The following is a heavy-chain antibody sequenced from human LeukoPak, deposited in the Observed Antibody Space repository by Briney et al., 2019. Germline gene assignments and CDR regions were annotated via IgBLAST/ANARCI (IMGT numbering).Heavy chain of an antibody. J-gene: IGHJ4*02. CDR2: IYPDDSEI. D-gene: IGHD6-13*01. V-gene: IGHV5-51*01. CDR1: GYTFGRYW. CDR3: ARLWWGRSWTQGYFDY. Sequence: GESLKISCNTSGYTFGRYWTAWVRQMPGKVLEWMGFIYPDDSEIRYSPSFQGQVTISADKSINTAYLQWNSLKASDTAMYYCARLWWGRSWTQGYFDYWGQGTLVTVSS.